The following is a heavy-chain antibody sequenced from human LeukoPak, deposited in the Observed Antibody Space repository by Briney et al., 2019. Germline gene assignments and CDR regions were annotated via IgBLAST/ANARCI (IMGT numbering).Heavy chain of an antibody. CDR1: GYTFTSYG. Sequence: ASVKVSCKASGYTFTSYGISWVRQAPGQGLEWMGCINAYNGNTNYAQKLQGRVTMTTDTSTSTAYMELRSLRSDDTAVYYCARVPPHYCYDSSGYYDWGQGTLVTVSS. D-gene: IGHD3-22*01. CDR3: ARVPPHYCYDSSGYYD. CDR2: INAYNGNT. J-gene: IGHJ4*02. V-gene: IGHV1-18*01.